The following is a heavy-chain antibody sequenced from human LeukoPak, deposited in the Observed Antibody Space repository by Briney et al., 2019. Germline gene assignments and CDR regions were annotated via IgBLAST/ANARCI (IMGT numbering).Heavy chain of an antibody. V-gene: IGHV4-61*02. D-gene: IGHD1-26*01. Sequence: SQTLSLTCTVSGGSISSGIYYWSWIRQPAGKGLEWIVRIYTSGSTNYNPSLKSRVTISVDTSKNQFSLKLSSVTAADTAVYYCARAFVGATSARYFDYWGQGTLVTVSS. CDR2: IYTSGST. CDR3: ARAFVGATSARYFDY. J-gene: IGHJ4*02. CDR1: GGSISSGIYY.